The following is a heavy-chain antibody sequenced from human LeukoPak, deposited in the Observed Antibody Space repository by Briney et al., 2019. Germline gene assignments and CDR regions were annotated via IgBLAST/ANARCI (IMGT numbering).Heavy chain of an antibody. Sequence: GGSLRLSCVASGFSFSNFWMSWVRQAPGERPEWLTNIKQDGSQRYYVDSVRGRFTISRDNAKNSLYLQMNSPRAEDTAVYYCARDRDSSWYPYLDQWGQGTLVTVSS. D-gene: IGHD6-13*01. J-gene: IGHJ4*02. V-gene: IGHV3-7*03. CDR2: IKQDGSQR. CDR1: GFSFSNFW. CDR3: ARDRDSSWYPYLDQ.